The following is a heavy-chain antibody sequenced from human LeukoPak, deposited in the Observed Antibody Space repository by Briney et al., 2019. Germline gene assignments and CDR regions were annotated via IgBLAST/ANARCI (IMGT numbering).Heavy chain of an antibody. Sequence: SETLSLTCAVYGGSFSGYYWSWIRQPPGKGLGWIGEINHSGSTNYNPSLKSRVTISVDTSKNQFSLKLSSVTAADTAVYYCARDSLGAGTVGATSGYWGQGTLVTVSS. V-gene: IGHV4-34*01. CDR2: INHSGST. CDR1: GGSFSGYY. CDR3: ARDSLGAGTVGATSGY. D-gene: IGHD1-26*01. J-gene: IGHJ4*02.